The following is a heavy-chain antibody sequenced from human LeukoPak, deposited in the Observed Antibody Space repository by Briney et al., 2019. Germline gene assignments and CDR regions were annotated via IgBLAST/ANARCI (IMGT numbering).Heavy chain of an antibody. V-gene: IGHV1-18*01. CDR2: ISAYNGNT. Sequence: GASVKVSCKASGYTFTSYAISWVRQAPGQGLEWMGWISAYNGNTNYAQKLQGRVTMTTDTSTSTAYMELRSLRSDDTAVYYCAKSPLGQHWYFDLWGRGTLVTVSS. D-gene: IGHD7-27*01. CDR1: GYTFTSYA. CDR3: AKSPLGQHWYFDL. J-gene: IGHJ2*01.